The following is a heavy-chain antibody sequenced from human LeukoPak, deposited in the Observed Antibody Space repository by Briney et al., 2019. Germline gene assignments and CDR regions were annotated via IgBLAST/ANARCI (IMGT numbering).Heavy chain of an antibody. Sequence: SVKVSCKASGGTFSSYAISWVRQAPGQGLEWMGRIIPIFGTANYAQKFQGRVTITTGGSTSTAYMELSSLRSEDTAVYYCAVSRADSSGYYSDYWGQGTLVTVSS. D-gene: IGHD3-22*01. J-gene: IGHJ4*02. CDR1: GGTFSSYA. CDR2: IIPIFGTA. V-gene: IGHV1-69*05. CDR3: AVSRADSSGYYSDY.